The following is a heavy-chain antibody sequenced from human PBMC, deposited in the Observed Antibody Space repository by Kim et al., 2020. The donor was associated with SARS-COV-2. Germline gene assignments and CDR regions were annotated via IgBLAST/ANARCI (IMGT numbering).Heavy chain of an antibody. CDR3: ARDLYSSGWDGAVWFVP. J-gene: IGHJ5*02. V-gene: IGHV1-2*06. CDR2: INPNSGGT. D-gene: IGHD6-19*01. Sequence: ASVKVSCKASGYTFTGYYMHWVRQAPGQGLEWMGRINPNSGGTNYAQKFQGRVTMTWDTTISTAYMELSRLRSDDTAVSCCARDLYSSGWDGAVWFVPSG. CDR1: GYTFTGYY.